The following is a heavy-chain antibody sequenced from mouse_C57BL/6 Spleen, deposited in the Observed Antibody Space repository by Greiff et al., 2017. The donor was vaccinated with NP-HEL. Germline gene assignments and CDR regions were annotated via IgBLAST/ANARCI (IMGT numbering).Heavy chain of an antibody. Sequence: EVQLQQSGPGLVKPSQSLSLTCSVTGYSITSGYYWNWIRQFPGNKLEWMGYISYDGSNNYNPSLKNRISITRDTSKNQFFLKLNSVTTEDTATYYCARDLYYYGLYWGQGTLVTVSA. CDR3: ARDLYYYGLY. V-gene: IGHV3-6*01. D-gene: IGHD1-1*01. J-gene: IGHJ3*01. CDR2: ISYDGSN. CDR1: GYSITSGYY.